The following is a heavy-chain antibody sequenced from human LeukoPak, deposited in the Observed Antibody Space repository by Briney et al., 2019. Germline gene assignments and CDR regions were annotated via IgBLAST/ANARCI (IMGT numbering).Heavy chain of an antibody. CDR1: GFPFSSYE. CDR2: IDSGGITI. D-gene: IGHD4-17*01. Sequence: PGGSLRLSCEGSGFPFSSYEMNWLRQAPGKGLEWVSHIDSGGITIYYADSVKGRFTISRDNAKNSIYLQMDSLRVEDTAIYYCARDSVGDLLDHWGQGTPVTVSS. V-gene: IGHV3-48*03. CDR3: ARDSVGDLLDH. J-gene: IGHJ4*02.